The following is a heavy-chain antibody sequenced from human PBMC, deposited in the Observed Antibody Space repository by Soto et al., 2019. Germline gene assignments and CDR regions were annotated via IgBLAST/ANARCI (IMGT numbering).Heavy chain of an antibody. D-gene: IGHD2-15*01. CDR1: GFTLTSYA. CDR3: ASRNMVGDFDH. J-gene: IGHJ4*02. V-gene: IGHV3-30-3*01. CDR2: ISYDGSTK. Sequence: QVQLVESGGGWFQPGGSLEPPFPPSGFTLTSYAMTGVRKAPGKGLEWVAIISYDGSTKDYSDSVKGRFTISRDNSKNTHYLQMNRLRPEDTAVYYCASRNMVGDFDHWGQGTLVTVSS.